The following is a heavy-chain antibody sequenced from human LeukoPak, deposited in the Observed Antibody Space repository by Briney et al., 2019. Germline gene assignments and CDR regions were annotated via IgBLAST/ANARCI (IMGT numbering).Heavy chain of an antibody. V-gene: IGHV4-59*01. Sequence: PSETLSLTCSVSGGSISSYYWSWIRQPPGKGLEWIGYIYYSGSTNYNPSLKSRVTISVDTSKNQFSLKLSSVTAADTAVYYCARGGYYGSGNDFRFDPWGQGTLVTVSS. J-gene: IGHJ5*02. CDR1: GGSISSYY. D-gene: IGHD3-10*01. CDR2: IYYSGST. CDR3: ARGGYYGSGNDFRFDP.